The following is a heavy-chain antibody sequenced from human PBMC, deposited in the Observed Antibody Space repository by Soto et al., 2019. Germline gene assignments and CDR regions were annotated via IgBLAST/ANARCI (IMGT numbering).Heavy chain of an antibody. J-gene: IGHJ3*01. CDR2: ISYSGNT. CDR3: AKAPFRGFHSRGPVDG. CDR1: GTSISSDVYY. V-gene: IGHV4-30-4*02. Sequence: SDTLSLTCTVSGTSISSDVYYWILIRQPPEKGLEWIGYISYSGNTYYNPSLMSRLTISLDTSKNQFSLKLDSVTAADTAVYYCAKAPFRGFHSRGPVDGGGQGRKITLS. D-gene: IGHD3-10*01.